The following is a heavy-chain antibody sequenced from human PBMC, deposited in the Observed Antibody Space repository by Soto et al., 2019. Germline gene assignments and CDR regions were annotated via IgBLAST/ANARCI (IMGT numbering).Heavy chain of an antibody. Sequence: SEPLSLTCTVSGGSISSYYWSWIRQPPGKGLEWIGYIYYSGSTNYNPSLKSRVTISVDTSKNQFSLKLSSVTAADTAVYYCAGENGYWGQGTLVTVSS. V-gene: IGHV4-59*01. CDR1: GGSISSYY. D-gene: IGHD2-8*01. CDR3: AGENGY. J-gene: IGHJ4*02. CDR2: IYYSGST.